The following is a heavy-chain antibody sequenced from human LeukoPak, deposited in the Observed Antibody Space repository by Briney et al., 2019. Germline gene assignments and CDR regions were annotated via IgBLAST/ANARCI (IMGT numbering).Heavy chain of an antibody. D-gene: IGHD1-26*01. J-gene: IGHJ4*02. CDR3: ARDTSVYSGSYYADFDY. CDR1: GYTFTTYG. V-gene: IGHV1-18*01. CDR2: ISAYNGNT. Sequence: GASVKVSCKXSGYTFTTYGISWVRQAPGQGLERMGWISAYNGNTNYAQKLQGRVTMTTDTSTSTAYMELRSLRSDDTAVYYCARDTSVYSGSYYADFDYWGQGTLVTVSS.